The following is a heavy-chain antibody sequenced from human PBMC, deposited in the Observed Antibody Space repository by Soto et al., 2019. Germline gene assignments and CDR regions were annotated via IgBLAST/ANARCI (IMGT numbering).Heavy chain of an antibody. CDR3: AKDRPGFSSGWKAAYFQH. Sequence: PGGSLILSWAASGFTFSSYAMSWVLQAPGKGLEWVSAISGSGGSTYYADSVKGRFTISRDNSKNTLYLQMNSLRAEDTAVYYCAKDRPGFSSGWKAAYFQHLCQGTLVTISS. CDR1: GFTFSSYA. V-gene: IGHV3-23*01. D-gene: IGHD6-19*01. CDR2: ISGSGGST. J-gene: IGHJ1*01.